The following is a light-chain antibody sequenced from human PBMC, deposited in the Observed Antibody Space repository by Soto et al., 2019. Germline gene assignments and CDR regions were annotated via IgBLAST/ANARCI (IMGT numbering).Light chain of an antibody. CDR3: EQYDSSPHT. J-gene: IGKJ2*01. V-gene: IGKV3-20*01. Sequence: EIVLPQSPGTLSLSPGERATLSCRASQSVSTTYFAWYQHKPGQAPRLLLYGASSRETGIPDTFSGSGSGTIFPLTISRLEPEDFAVYYDEQYDSSPHTFGQGTKLEIK. CDR2: GAS. CDR1: QSVSTTY.